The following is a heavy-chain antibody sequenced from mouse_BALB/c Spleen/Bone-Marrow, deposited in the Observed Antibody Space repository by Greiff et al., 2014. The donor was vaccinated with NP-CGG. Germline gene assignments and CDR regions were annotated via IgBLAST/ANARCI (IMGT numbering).Heavy chain of an antibody. CDR2: IYPGSGST. J-gene: IGHJ3*01. Sequence: GSELVRPGASVKLSCKASGYTFTSYWMRWVKQRPGQGLEWIGNIYPGSGSTNYDEKFKSKATLTVDTSSSTAYMQLSSLTSEDSAVYYCTRSFPYWGQGTLVTVSA. V-gene: IGHV1S22*01. CDR1: GYTFTSYW. CDR3: TRSFPY.